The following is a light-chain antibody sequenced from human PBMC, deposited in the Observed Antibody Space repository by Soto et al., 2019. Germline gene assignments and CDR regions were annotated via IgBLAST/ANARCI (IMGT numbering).Light chain of an antibody. CDR2: DAS. Sequence: EIVLTQSPATLSLTPGERATLSCRASQSVSSYLAWYQQKPGQAPRLLISDASNRATGIPVRFSGSGSGTDFTLTISSLEAEDSAVYYCQQYGSLSWPFGQGTKVDIK. CDR3: QQYGSLSWP. J-gene: IGKJ1*01. V-gene: IGKV3-11*01. CDR1: QSVSSY.